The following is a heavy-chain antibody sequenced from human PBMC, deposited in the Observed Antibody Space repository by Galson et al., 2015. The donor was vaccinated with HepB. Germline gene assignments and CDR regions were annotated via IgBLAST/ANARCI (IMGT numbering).Heavy chain of an antibody. CDR1: GFTXXXYA. J-gene: IGHJ4*02. CDR3: ARWIWKVGNQFAHYFDY. Sequence: SLRLSCAASGFTXXXYAIXXXRQAXGKGLEWVALTSYDGTNKYYADSVKGRFTISRDNSKNTLYLQMNSLRVEDTAVYYCARWIWKVGNQFAHYFDYWGQGTLVTVSS. V-gene: IGHV3-30-3*01. D-gene: IGHD2-2*03. CDR2: TSYDGTNK.